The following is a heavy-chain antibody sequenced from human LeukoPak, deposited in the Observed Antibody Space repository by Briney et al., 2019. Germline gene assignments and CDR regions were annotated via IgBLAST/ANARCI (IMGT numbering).Heavy chain of an antibody. V-gene: IGHV3-30*18. D-gene: IGHD6-6*01. Sequence: GGSLRLSCAASGFTFNSYWMHWVRQAPGKGLEWVAVISYDRSNKYYADSVKGRFTISRDNSKNTLYLQMNSLRAEDTAVYYCAKDTHRQQYSGFDYWGQGTLVTVSS. CDR1: GFTFNSYW. CDR2: ISYDRSNK. CDR3: AKDTHRQQYSGFDY. J-gene: IGHJ4*02.